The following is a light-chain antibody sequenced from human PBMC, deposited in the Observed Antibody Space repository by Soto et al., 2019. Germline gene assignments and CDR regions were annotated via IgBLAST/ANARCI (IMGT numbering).Light chain of an antibody. CDR2: DVS. Sequence: QSDLTQPASVSGSPGQSITISCTGTSSDIGGYNFVSWYQQHPGKAPKLMIFDVSNRPSGISNCFSGSKSGNTASLTISGLHAEDEADYYCSSYTSSSTLLFGGGTKLTVL. CDR1: SSDIGGYNF. V-gene: IGLV2-14*03. CDR3: SSYTSSSTLL. J-gene: IGLJ2*01.